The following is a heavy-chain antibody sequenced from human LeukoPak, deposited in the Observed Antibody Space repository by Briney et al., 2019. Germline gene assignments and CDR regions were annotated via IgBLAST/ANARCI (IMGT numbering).Heavy chain of an antibody. CDR1: GFTFSSYA. CDR2: IGGDAVST. V-gene: IGHV3-23*01. Sequence: GGSLRLSCAASGFTFSSYAMSWVRQAPGKGLEWVSAIGGDAVSTYYADSVKGRFSISRDNSKNTLYLQMSSLRAEDTAVYYCVKDGVEDTAMAYWGQGTLVTVSS. J-gene: IGHJ4*02. CDR3: VKDGVEDTAMAY. D-gene: IGHD5-18*01.